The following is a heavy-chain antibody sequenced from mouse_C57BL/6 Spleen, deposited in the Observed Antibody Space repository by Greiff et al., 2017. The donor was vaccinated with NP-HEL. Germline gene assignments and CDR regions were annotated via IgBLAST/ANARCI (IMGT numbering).Heavy chain of an antibody. CDR3: ASPLTGTWYFDV. D-gene: IGHD4-1*01. V-gene: IGHV1-22*01. J-gene: IGHJ1*03. CDR1: GYTFTDYN. Sequence: EVQLQQSGPELVKPGASVKMSCKASGYTFTDYNMHWVKQSHGKSLEWIGYINPNNGGTSYNQKFKGKATLTVNKSSSTAYMELRSLTSEDSAVYYCASPLTGTWYFDVWGTGTTVTVSS. CDR2: INPNNGGT.